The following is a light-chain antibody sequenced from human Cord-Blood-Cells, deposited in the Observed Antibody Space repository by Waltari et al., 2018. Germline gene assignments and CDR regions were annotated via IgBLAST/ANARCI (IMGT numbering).Light chain of an antibody. V-gene: IGLV2-14*01. CDR3: SSYTSSRTRV. Sequence: QSALTQPASVSGSPGQSITISGTGTSSDVGGYTFVSWYQQHPGKAPKLMIYDVSNRPSGVSNRFSGSKSGNTASLTISGLQAEDEADYYCSSYTSSRTRVFGTGTKVTVL. CDR1: SSDVGGYTF. CDR2: DVS. J-gene: IGLJ1*01.